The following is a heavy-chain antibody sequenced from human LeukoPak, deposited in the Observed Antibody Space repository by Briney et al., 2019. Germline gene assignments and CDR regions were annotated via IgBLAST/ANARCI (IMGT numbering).Heavy chain of an antibody. D-gene: IGHD2-15*01. J-gene: IGHJ5*02. V-gene: IGHV4-34*01. CDR2: INHSGST. CDR3: ARGRGYCSGGSCYFDP. Sequence: SETLSLTCAVYGGSFSGYYWSWIRQPPGKGLEWTGEINHSGSTNYNPSLKSRVTISVDTSKNQFSLKLSSVTAADTAVYYCARGRGYCSGGSCYFDPWGQGTLVTVSS. CDR1: GGSFSGYY.